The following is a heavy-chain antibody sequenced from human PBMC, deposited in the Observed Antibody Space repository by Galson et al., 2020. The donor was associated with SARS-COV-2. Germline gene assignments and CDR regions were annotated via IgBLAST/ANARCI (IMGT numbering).Heavy chain of an antibody. CDR3: ARDRTSPLYDSSGYYYFWYFDL. CDR2: IYHSGST. CDR1: GYSTSSGYY. D-gene: IGHD3-22*01. Sequence: SETLSLTCTVSGYSTSSGYYWGWIRQPPGKGLEWIGSIYHSGSTYYTPSLKSRLTISVDTSKNQFSLKLSSVTAADTAVYYCARDRTSPLYDSSGYYYFWYFDLWGRGTLVTVSS. J-gene: IGHJ2*01. V-gene: IGHV4-38-2*02.